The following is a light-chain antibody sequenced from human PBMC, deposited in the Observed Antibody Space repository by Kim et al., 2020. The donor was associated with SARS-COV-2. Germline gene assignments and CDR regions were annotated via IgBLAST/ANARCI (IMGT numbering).Light chain of an antibody. CDR1: QGVITN. CDR2: SAS. V-gene: IGKV3-15*01. CDR3: QHYNEWPPWT. J-gene: IGKJ1*01. Sequence: HGDRVTLPCRASQGVITNVTWYQQTPGQAPSLLVHSASTRATGIPARFSGSGSGTEFTLTISSLQSEDFAVYYCQHYNEWPPWTFGQGTKVDIK.